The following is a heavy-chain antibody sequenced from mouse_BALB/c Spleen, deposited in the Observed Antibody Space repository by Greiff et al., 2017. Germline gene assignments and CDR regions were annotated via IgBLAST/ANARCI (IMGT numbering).Heavy chain of an antibody. CDR2: IYPGDGDT. Sequence: VKLQESGAELARPGASVKLSCKASGYTFTSYWMQWVKQRPGQGLEWIGAIYPGDGDTRYTQKFKGKATLTADKSSSTAYMQLSSLASEDSAVYYCGRSSYYGYGDYWGQGTTLTVSS. CDR3: GRSSYYGYGDY. J-gene: IGHJ2*01. D-gene: IGHD1-2*01. V-gene: IGHV1-87*01. CDR1: GYTFTSYW.